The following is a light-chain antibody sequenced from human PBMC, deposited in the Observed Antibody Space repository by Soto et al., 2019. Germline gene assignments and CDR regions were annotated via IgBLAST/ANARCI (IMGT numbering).Light chain of an antibody. CDR1: QSISSY. CDR3: QHSYSTPVT. V-gene: IGKV1-39*01. Sequence: DIQMTQSPSSLSASVGDRVTITCRASQSISSYLNWYQQKPGKAPKLLIYAASSLQSGDPSRFSGRGSGTDFTLTISRLQPEDVATYYCQHSYSTPVTFGGGTKVEIK. CDR2: AAS. J-gene: IGKJ4*01.